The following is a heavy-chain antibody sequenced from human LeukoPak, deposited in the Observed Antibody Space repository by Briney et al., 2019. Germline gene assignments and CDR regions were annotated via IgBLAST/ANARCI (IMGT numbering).Heavy chain of an antibody. V-gene: IGHV4-34*01. CDR3: AKGHYYDSSGYPYYFDH. D-gene: IGHD3-22*01. CDR1: GGSFSGYY. J-gene: IGHJ4*02. Sequence: SETLSLTCAVYGGSFSGYYWSWIRQPPGKGLEWIGEINHSGSTNYNPSLKSRVTISVDTSKNQFSLKLSSVTAADTAVYYCAKGHYYDSSGYPYYFDHWGQGTLVTVSS. CDR2: INHSGST.